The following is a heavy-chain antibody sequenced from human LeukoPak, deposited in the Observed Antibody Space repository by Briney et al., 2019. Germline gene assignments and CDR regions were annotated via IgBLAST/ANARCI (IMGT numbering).Heavy chain of an antibody. Sequence: GGSLRPSCAASGFTFSSYGMHWVRQAPGKGRGWVAVIWYDGSNKYYADSVKGRFTISRDNSKNTLYLQMYSLRAEDTAVYYCAMTSGSYLKYFFYYWGQGTLVSVSS. V-gene: IGHV3-33*08. D-gene: IGHD1-26*01. CDR2: IWYDGSNK. J-gene: IGHJ4*02. CDR3: AMTSGSYLKYFFYY. CDR1: GFTFSSYG.